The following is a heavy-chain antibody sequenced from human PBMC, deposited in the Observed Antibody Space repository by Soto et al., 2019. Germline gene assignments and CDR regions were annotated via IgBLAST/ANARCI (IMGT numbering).Heavy chain of an antibody. D-gene: IGHD2-2*02. CDR2: INPYNGNT. CDR1: DYTFTRYG. CDR3: ATDGAFTRPSTIPLRRGMEV. J-gene: IGHJ6*02. Sequence: QVQLVQSGAEVKKPGASVKVSCKASDYTFTRYGISWVRQAPGQGLEWMGWINPYNGNTNYAQKLQGRVTMTTDTSTSSAYMELRSMRSDDTAVYYGATDGAFTRPSTIPLRRGMEVWGQWPTVTVSS. V-gene: IGHV1-18*01.